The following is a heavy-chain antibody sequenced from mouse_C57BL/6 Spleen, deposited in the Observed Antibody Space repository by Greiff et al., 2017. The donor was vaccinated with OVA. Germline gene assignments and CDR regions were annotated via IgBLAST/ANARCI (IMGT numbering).Heavy chain of an antibody. CDR3: ARGGDSSGYVYAMDY. V-gene: IGHV3-6*01. CDR2: ISYDGSN. Sequence: EVQLQESGPGLVKPSQSLSLTCSVTGYSITSGYYWNWIRQFPGNKLEWRGYISYDGSNNYNPSLKNRISITLDTAKNQFFLKLNSVSTEDTAQYYCARGGDSSGYVYAMDYWGQGTSVTVSS. D-gene: IGHD3-2*02. CDR1: GYSITSGYY. J-gene: IGHJ4*01.